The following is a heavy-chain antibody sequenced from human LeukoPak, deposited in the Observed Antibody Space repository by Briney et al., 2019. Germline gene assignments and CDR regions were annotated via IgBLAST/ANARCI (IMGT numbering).Heavy chain of an antibody. CDR1: GFTFSSYG. J-gene: IGHJ4*02. Sequence: PGGSLRLSCAASGFTFSSYGMHWVRQAPGKGLEWVAVIWYDGSNKYYADSVKGRFTISRDNSKNTLYLQMNSLRAGDTAVYYCARGQTTVTVDYWGQGTLVTVSS. D-gene: IGHD4-17*01. CDR3: ARGQTTVTVDY. CDR2: IWYDGSNK. V-gene: IGHV3-33*01.